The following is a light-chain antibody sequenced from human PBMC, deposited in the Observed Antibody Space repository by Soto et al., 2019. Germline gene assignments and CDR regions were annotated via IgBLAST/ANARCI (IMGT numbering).Light chain of an antibody. Sequence: DIRMTQSPSSVSASVGDRVTITCRASQGITSWLAWYQQKPGKAPKLLIYRASNLQSGVPSRFSGSGSGTDFTLTISGLQPADFATYYCQQTTTLPLTFGGGTKVEIK. J-gene: IGKJ4*01. CDR1: QGITSW. V-gene: IGKV1-12*01. CDR2: RAS. CDR3: QQTTTLPLT.